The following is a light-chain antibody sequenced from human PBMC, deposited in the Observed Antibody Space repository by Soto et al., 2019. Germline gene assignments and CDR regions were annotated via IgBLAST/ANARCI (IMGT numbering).Light chain of an antibody. CDR3: QQYGSSAS. V-gene: IGKV3-11*01. J-gene: IGKJ1*01. CDR2: DTS. CDR1: QSVSSY. Sequence: EIVLTQSPATLSLSPGERATLSCRASQSVSSYLAWFQQIPGQAPRLILYDTSFRATGIPDRFSGSGSGTDFTLTISRLDPEDLAVYYCQQYGSSASFGQGTKVDIK.